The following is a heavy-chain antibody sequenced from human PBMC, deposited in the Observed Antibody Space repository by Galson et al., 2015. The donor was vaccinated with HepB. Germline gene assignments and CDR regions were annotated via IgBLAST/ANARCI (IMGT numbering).Heavy chain of an antibody. CDR1: GFTLSVQW. V-gene: IGHV3-7*01. CDR2: IKPDGSVK. J-gene: IGHJ4*02. Sequence: SLRLSCAASGFTLSVQWMSWVRQAPGKGLEWVANIKPDGSVKNYVDSVKGRFTISRDNAKNSLNLQMDSLRADDTAIYYCVEDWGDHSFVVFDYWGQGSLVTVSS. CDR3: VEDWGDHSFVVFDY. D-gene: IGHD2-21*01.